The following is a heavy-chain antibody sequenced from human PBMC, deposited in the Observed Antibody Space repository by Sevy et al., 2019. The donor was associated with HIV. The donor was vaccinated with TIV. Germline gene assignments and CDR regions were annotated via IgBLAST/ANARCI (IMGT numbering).Heavy chain of an antibody. V-gene: IGHV3-11*01. CDR1: GFIFSDYY. J-gene: IGHJ4*02. Sequence: GGSLRLSCSGSGFIFSDYYMSWIRQAPGRGLEWVSYISGSGITYYADSVEGRFTISRDNARNSLYLQMNSLRADDTXXXYCARDPLLGIAREVARGGYWGQGTLVTVSS. CDR2: ISGSGIT. CDR3: ARDPLLGIAREVARGGY. D-gene: IGHD2-2*03.